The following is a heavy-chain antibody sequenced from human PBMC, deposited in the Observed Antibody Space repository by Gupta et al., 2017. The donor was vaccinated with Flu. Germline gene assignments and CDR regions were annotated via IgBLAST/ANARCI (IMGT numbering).Heavy chain of an antibody. V-gene: IGHV3-33*01. J-gene: IGHJ4*02. CDR1: GFTFSSYG. CDR3: ARDLIHSSGSNPFDY. Sequence: QVQLVESGGGVVQPGRSLRLSCAASGFTFSSYGIHWVRQAPGKGLEWVAVIWYDGSNKYYADSVKGRFTISRDNSKNTLYLQMNSLRAEDTAVYYCARDLIHSSGSNPFDYWGQGTLVTVSS. CDR2: IWYDGSNK. D-gene: IGHD3-22*01.